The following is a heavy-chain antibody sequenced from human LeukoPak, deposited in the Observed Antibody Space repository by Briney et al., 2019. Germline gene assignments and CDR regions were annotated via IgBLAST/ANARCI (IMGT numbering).Heavy chain of an antibody. D-gene: IGHD6-6*01. CDR2: IKQDGSEK. CDR3: ARDRGSSSDY. J-gene: IGHJ4*02. V-gene: IGHV3-7*01. Sequence: PGGSLRLSCAASGFTFSNFWMSWVRQAPGKGLEWVANIKQDGSEKYYVDSVKGRFTISRDNAKSSLYLQMNSLRAEDTAAYYCARDRGSSSDYWGQGALVTVSS. CDR1: GFTFSNFW.